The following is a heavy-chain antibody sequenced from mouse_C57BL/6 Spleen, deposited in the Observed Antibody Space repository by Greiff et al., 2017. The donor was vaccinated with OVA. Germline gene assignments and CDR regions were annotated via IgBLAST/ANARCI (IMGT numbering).Heavy chain of an antibody. CDR2: IHPNSGST. J-gene: IGHJ2*01. CDR1: GYTFTSYW. CDR3: ARRTTVVAPLDY. Sequence: QVQLKQPGAELVKPWASVKLSCKASGYTFTSYWMHWVKQRPGQGLEWIGMIHPNSGSTNYNEKFKSKATLTVDKSSSTAYMQLSSLTSEDSAVYYCARRTTVVAPLDYWGQGTTLTVSS. V-gene: IGHV1-64*01. D-gene: IGHD1-1*01.